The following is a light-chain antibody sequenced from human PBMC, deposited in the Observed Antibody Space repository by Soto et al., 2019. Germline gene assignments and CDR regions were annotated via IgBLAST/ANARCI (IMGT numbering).Light chain of an antibody. CDR3: QHYGSSPREVT. V-gene: IGKV3-20*01. CDR2: RAS. J-gene: IGKJ2*01. CDR1: QSVSSSH. Sequence: EIVLTQSADTLSLSPGERATLSCRASQSVSSSHLAWYQQRPGQAPRLLIYRASSRATGIPDRFSGSGSGTDFTLTISRLDPEDSAVYYCQHYGSSPREVTFGQGTKLEF.